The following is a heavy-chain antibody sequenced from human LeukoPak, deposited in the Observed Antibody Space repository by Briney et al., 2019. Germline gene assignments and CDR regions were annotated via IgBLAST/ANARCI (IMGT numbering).Heavy chain of an antibody. Sequence: ASVKVSCKASGYTFTSYYMHWVRQAPGQGLEWMGITIPSGGSTNYAQNFQGRVTMTRDTSTSTVYMELSSLRSEDTAVYYCARELGGYDAFDIWGQGTMVTVSS. V-gene: IGHV1-46*01. CDR3: ARELGGYDAFDI. J-gene: IGHJ3*02. CDR1: GYTFTSYY. D-gene: IGHD6-25*01. CDR2: TIPSGGST.